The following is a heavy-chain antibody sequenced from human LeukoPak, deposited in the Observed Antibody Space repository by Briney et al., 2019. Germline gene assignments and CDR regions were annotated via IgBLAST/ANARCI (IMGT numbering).Heavy chain of an antibody. V-gene: IGHV3-23*01. Sequence: PGGSLRLSCAASGFTFSSSAMSWVRQAPGKGLEWVSAISGSGGTTYYANSVKGRFTFSRDNSKNTLYLQMNSLRAEDTAIYYCAKFEATVVTPFDYWGQGTLVTVSS. CDR3: AKFEATVVTPFDY. D-gene: IGHD2-21*02. J-gene: IGHJ4*02. CDR1: GFTFSSSA. CDR2: ISGSGGTT.